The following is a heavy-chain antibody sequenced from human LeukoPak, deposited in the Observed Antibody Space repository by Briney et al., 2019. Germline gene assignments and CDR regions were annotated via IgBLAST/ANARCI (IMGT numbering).Heavy chain of an antibody. V-gene: IGHV1-3*01. CDR2: INAGNGNT. Sequence: ASVKVSCKASGYTFTSYAMHWVRQAPGQRLEWMGWINAGNGNTKYSQKFQGRVTITRDTSASTAYMELSSLRSEDTAVYYCARAVVVVAARFDPWGQGTLVTVSS. CDR1: GYTFTSYA. CDR3: ARAVVVVAARFDP. J-gene: IGHJ5*02. D-gene: IGHD2-15*01.